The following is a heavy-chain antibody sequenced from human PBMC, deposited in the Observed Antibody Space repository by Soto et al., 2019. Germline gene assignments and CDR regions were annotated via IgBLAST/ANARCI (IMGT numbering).Heavy chain of an antibody. J-gene: IGHJ4*02. V-gene: IGHV3-74*01. CDR2: INSDGSST. CDR3: ARDRPDISNPTDHPMFDY. D-gene: IGHD6-6*01. Sequence: EVQLAESGGGLVQPGGSLRLSCSASGFIFSSHWMHWVRQSAEKGLVWVSRINSDGSSTAYADSVKGRFTISRDNAKNTLYLQVNSLRVEDTAEYYCARDRPDISNPTDHPMFDYWGQGTQVTVSS. CDR1: GFIFSSHW.